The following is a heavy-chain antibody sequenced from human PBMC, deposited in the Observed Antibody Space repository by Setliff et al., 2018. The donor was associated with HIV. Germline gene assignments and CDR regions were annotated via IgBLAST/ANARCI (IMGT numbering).Heavy chain of an antibody. CDR3: ARGANFWSGYDS. D-gene: IGHD3-3*01. CDR1: GGSISSHY. V-gene: IGHV4-59*11. Sequence: SETLSLTCTVSGGSISSHYWSWIRQPPGKGLEWVGYIYYSGSTNYNPSLKSRVTISVNKSKNQFSLRLTSVTAADTAVYYCARGANFWSGYDSWGQGTLVTVSS. CDR2: IYYSGST. J-gene: IGHJ4*02.